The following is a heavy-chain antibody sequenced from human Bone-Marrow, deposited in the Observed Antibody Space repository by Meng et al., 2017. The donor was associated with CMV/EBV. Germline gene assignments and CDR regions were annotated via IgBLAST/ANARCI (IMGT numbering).Heavy chain of an antibody. J-gene: IGHJ4*02. CDR2: IYSGGST. V-gene: IGHV3-53*05. CDR3: ARDGTWLRFLEWLFDY. CDR1: GFTVSSNY. D-gene: IGHD3-3*01. Sequence: GESLKISCAASGFTVSSNYMSWVRQAPGKGLEWASVIYSGGSTYYADSVKGRFTISRDNAKNSLYLQMNSLRAEDTAVYYCARDGTWLRFLEWLFDYWGQGTPVTVSS.